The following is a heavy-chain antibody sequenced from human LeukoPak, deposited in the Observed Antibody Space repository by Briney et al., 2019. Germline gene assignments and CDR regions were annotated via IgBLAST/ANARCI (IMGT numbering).Heavy chain of an antibody. D-gene: IGHD4/OR15-4a*01. J-gene: IGHJ6*03. CDR1: GDSISSGSFY. CDR3: ARELRGARYYYYMDV. Sequence: SQTLSLTCTVSGDSISSGSFYWTWIRQPAGKGLEWIGRIYTGGNTNYNPSLKSRVTMSVDTSKNQFSLKLSSVTAADTAVYYCARELRGARYYYYMDVWGKGTTVTVSS. CDR2: IYTGGNT. V-gene: IGHV4-61*02.